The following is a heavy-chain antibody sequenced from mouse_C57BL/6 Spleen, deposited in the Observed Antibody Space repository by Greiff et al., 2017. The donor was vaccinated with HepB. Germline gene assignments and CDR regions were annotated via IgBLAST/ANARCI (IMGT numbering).Heavy chain of an antibody. CDR1: GFSFNTYA. D-gene: IGHD1-1*01. Sequence: EVMLVESGGGLVQPKGSLKLSCAASGFSFNTYAMNWVRQAPGKGLEWVARIRSKSNNYATYYADSVKDRFTISRDDSESMLYLQMNNLKTEDTAMYYCVKDGSSYWYFDVWSTGTTVTVSS. CDR2: IRSKSNNYAT. J-gene: IGHJ1*03. CDR3: VKDGSSYWYFDV. V-gene: IGHV10-1*01.